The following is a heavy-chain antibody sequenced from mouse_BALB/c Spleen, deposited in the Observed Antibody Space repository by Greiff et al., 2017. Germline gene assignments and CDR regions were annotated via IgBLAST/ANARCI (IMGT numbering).Heavy chain of an antibody. Sequence: QVQLQQSGPGLVQPSQSLSITCTVSGFSLTSYGVHWVRQSPGKGLEWLGVIWSGGSTDYNAAFISRLSISKDNSKSQVFFKMNSLQANDTAIYYCARNPHYYGSPLDYWGQGTSVTVSS. D-gene: IGHD1-1*01. CDR3: ARNPHYYGSPLDY. J-gene: IGHJ4*01. CDR2: IWSGGST. CDR1: GFSLTSYG. V-gene: IGHV2-2*02.